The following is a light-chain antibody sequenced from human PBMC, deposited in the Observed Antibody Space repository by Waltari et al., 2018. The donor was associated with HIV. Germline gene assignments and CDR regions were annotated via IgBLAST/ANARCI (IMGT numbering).Light chain of an antibody. V-gene: IGLV2-14*03. J-gene: IGLJ2*01. Sequence: QSALTQPASVSGSPGQSLTISCTGTSRDVGGYHYVSWYQHHPGKAPKLMIYDVSNRPSGVSNRFSGSKSGNTASLTISGLQAEDEADYYCNSYTTSSTLHVVFGGGTKLTVL. CDR1: SRDVGGYHY. CDR2: DVS. CDR3: NSYTTSSTLHVV.